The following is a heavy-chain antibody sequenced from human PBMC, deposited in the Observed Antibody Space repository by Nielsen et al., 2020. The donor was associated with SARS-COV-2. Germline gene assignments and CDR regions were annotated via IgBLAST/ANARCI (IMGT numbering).Heavy chain of an antibody. CDR1: GYTFNMHG. CDR3: ARDPYCTNGVCYTFDY. Sequence: ASVKVSCKASGYTFNMHGISWVRQAPGQGLEWMGWISTYNGRTNVEENVHGRVTMTTDTSTDTVYMELRSLTPDDTAVYYCARDPYCTNGVCYTFDYWGQGTLVTVSS. D-gene: IGHD2-8*01. CDR2: ISTYNGRT. J-gene: IGHJ4*02. V-gene: IGHV1-18*04.